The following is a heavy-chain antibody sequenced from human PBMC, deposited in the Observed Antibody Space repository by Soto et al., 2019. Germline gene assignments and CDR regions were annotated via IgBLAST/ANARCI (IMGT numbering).Heavy chain of an antibody. CDR1: GFTFSDYY. CDR3: ASGPDVLLWFGEFDAFDI. CDR2: ISSSGSTI. D-gene: IGHD3-10*01. V-gene: IGHV3-11*01. J-gene: IGHJ3*02. Sequence: GGSLRLSCAASGFTFSDYYMSWIRQAPGKGLEWVSYISSSGSTIYYADSVKGRFTISRDNAKNSLYLQMNSLRAEDTAVYYCASGPDVLLWFGEFDAFDIWGQGTMVTVSS.